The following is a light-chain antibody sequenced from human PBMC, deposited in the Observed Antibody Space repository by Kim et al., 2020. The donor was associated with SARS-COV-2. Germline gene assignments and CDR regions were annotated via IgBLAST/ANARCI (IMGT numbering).Light chain of an antibody. CDR2: AAS. V-gene: IGKV1-27*01. Sequence: ASVGDRVTITCRASQGISSYLAWYQQKAAKVPKLLIYAASALQSGVPSRFRGSGSGTDFTLTISSLQPEDVATYYCQRYNSVPWTFGQGTKVDIK. CDR1: QGISSY. J-gene: IGKJ1*01. CDR3: QRYNSVPWT.